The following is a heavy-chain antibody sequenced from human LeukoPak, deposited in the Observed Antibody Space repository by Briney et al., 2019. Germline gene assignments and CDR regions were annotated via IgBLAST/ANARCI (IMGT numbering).Heavy chain of an antibody. Sequence: GGSLRLSCAASGFTFSSYSMYWVRQAPGKGLEWVSYISSSSSTIYYADSVKGRFTISRDNAKNSLYLQMNSLRAEDTAVYYCARDSSGYHDNWFDPWGQGTLVTVSS. V-gene: IGHV3-48*01. CDR1: GFTFSSYS. CDR3: ARDSSGYHDNWFDP. J-gene: IGHJ5*02. CDR2: ISSSSSTI. D-gene: IGHD3-22*01.